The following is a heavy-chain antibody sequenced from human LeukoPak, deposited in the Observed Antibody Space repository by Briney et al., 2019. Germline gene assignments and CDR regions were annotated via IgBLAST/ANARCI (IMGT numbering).Heavy chain of an antibody. J-gene: IGHJ6*02. CDR3: AKGPDCSSTSCYNYYYYGMDV. Sequence: PGGSLRLSCAASGFTFSSYAMSWVRQAPGKGLEWVSAISGSGGSTYYADSVKGRFTISRDNSKNTLYLQMNSLRAEDTAVYYCAKGPDCSSTSCYNYYYYGMDVWGQGTTVTVSS. CDR1: GFTFSSYA. V-gene: IGHV3-23*01. CDR2: ISGSGGST. D-gene: IGHD2-2*02.